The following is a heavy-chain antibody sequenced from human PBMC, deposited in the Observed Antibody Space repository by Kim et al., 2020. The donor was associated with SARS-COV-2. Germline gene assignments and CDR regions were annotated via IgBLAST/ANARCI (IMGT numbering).Heavy chain of an antibody. CDR2: LSGDSAGI. V-gene: IGHV3-23*01. CDR1: GFTFSIYA. Sequence: GGSLRLSCAASGFTFSIYAMNWVRQAPGKGLEWVSALSGDSAGIFYADSVKGRFTISRDNSKNTLYLQMNNLRVEDTAIYFCAKKPRYYYGMDVWGQGTTFTVSS. CDR3: AKKPRYYYGMDV. J-gene: IGHJ6*02.